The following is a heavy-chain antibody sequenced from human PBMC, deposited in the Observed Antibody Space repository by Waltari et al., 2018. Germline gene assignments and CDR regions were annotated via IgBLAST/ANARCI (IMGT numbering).Heavy chain of an antibody. J-gene: IGHJ4*02. CDR3: ARAVAFDY. CDR2: INHSGST. Sequence: QVQLQQWGAGLLKPSETLSLTCAVAGGSLRGYYWSWIRQPPGKGLEWIGEINHSGSTNYNPSLKSRVTISVDTSKNQFSLKLSSVTAADTAVYYCARAVAFDYWGQGTLVTVSS. CDR1: GGSLRGYY. V-gene: IGHV4-34*01. D-gene: IGHD6-19*01.